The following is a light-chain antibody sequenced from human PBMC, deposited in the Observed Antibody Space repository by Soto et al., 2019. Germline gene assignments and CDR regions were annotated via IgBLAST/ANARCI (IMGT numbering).Light chain of an antibody. V-gene: IGKV1-39*01. CDR3: QQSYSTPIT. CDR2: AAS. Sequence: DIQMTQSPSSLSASVGDRVTITCRASQSISSYLHWYQQKPGKAPKLLIYAASSLQSGVPSRFSGSGSGTDVTLTISSLQPEDFATYYCQQSYSTPITFGQGTRLEIK. CDR1: QSISSY. J-gene: IGKJ5*01.